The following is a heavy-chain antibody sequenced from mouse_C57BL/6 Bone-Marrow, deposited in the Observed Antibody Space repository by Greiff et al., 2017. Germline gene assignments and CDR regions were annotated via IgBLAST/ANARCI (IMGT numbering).Heavy chain of an antibody. D-gene: IGHD4-1*01. Sequence: VQLQQSGPGLVKPSQSLSLTCSVTGYSITSCYYWNWIRQFPGNNLEWMGFISYDGSNNYNPNLKNRTPITRDTSKNQVFLKLNSVTTEDTATYYCERDVTGIFCDDWGRGTTLTVSS. J-gene: IGHJ2*01. CDR2: ISYDGSN. V-gene: IGHV3-6*01. CDR3: ERDVTGIFCDD. CDR1: GYSITSCYY.